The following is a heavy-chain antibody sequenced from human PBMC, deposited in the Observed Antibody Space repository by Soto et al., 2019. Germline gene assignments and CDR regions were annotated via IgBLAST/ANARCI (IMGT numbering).Heavy chain of an antibody. CDR1: GGTFSSYA. CDR3: ARDDGIITPGPNWFDP. V-gene: IGHV1-69*13. D-gene: IGHD3-10*01. Sequence: SVKVTCKACGGTFSSYAISWVRQAPGQGLEWMGGIIPIFGTANYAQKFQGRVTITADESTSTAYMELSSLRSEDTAVYYCARDDGIITPGPNWFDPWGQGTLVTVSS. CDR2: IIPIFGTA. J-gene: IGHJ5*02.